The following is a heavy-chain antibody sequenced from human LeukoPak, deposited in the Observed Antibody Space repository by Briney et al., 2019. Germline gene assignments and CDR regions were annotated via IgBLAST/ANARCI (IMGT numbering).Heavy chain of an antibody. CDR1: GGTFSSYA. CDR3: ARVGTYCGGDCYFDY. J-gene: IGHJ4*02. Sequence: SVKVSCKASGGTFSSYAISWVRQAPGQGLEWMGGIIPIFVTANYAQKFQGRVTITADESPRTAYMELSSLRSEDTAVYYCARVGTYCGGDCYFDYWGQGTLVTVSS. D-gene: IGHD2-21*01. V-gene: IGHV1-69*01. CDR2: IIPIFVTA.